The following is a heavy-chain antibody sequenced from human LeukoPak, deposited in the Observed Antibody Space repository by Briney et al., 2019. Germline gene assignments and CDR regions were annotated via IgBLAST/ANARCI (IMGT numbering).Heavy chain of an antibody. V-gene: IGHV3-48*04. CDR3: ARDYHAFDI. D-gene: IGHD3-16*02. CDR1: GFTFSSYG. J-gene: IGHJ3*02. CDR2: ISSSGSTI. Sequence: GGSLRLSCAASGFTFSSYGMHWVRQAPGKGLEWVSYISSSGSTIYYADSVKGRFTISRDNAKNSLYLQMNSLRAEDTAVYYCARDYHAFDIWGQGTMVTVSS.